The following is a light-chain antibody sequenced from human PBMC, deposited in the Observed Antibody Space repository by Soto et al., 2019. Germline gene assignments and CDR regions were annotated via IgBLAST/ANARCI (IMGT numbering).Light chain of an antibody. CDR2: ANS. CDR1: SSNIGVGYD. V-gene: IGLV1-40*01. Sequence: QSVLTQPPSVSGAPGQRVTISCTGSSSNIGVGYDVHWYQQLPGTAPKLLIYANSRRPAGIPDRFSGSKSGTSASLAITGLQAEDEAEYYCLLYHDGTWVFGGGTKLTVL. CDR3: LLYHDGTWV. J-gene: IGLJ3*02.